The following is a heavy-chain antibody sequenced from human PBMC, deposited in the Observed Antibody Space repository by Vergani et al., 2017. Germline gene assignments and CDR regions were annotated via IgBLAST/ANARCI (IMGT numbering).Heavy chain of an antibody. CDR1: GGSISSGDYY. J-gene: IGHJ3*02. Sequence: QVQLQESGPGLVKPSQTLSLTCTVSGGSISSGDYYWSWIRQPPGKGLEWIGYIYYSGSTYSNPSLKSRVTISVDTSKNQSSLKLSSVTAADTAVYYCARDPYYYDSSGYFDHAFDIWGQGTMVTVSS. V-gene: IGHV4-30-4*01. CDR2: IYYSGST. CDR3: ARDPYYYDSSGYFDHAFDI. D-gene: IGHD3-22*01.